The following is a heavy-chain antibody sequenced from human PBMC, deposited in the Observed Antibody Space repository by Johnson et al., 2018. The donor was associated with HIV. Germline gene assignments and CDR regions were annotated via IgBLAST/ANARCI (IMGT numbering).Heavy chain of an antibody. V-gene: IGHV3-15*01. Sequence: VQLVESGGGLVKPGGSLRLSCAASGFTFSNAWMSWVRQAPGKGLEWVGRIKSKTDGGTTDYAAPVKGRFTISSDDSKNTLYVQMKSLKTEDTAVYDCTTDNYLLDARDMWGQGTMVTVSS. CDR2: IKSKTDGGTT. CDR3: TTDNYLLDARDM. J-gene: IGHJ3*02. CDR1: GFTFSNAW. D-gene: IGHD4-11*01.